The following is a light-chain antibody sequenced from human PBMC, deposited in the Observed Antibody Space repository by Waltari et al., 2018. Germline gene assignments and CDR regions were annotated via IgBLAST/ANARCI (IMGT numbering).Light chain of an antibody. CDR3: AAWDDSLSGRVM. CDR2: MKD. J-gene: IGLJ2*01. Sequence: QSVLTQPASASGAPGQRVTISCSGSATNLGREYVYWYRQPPGTAPTPLIYMKDPRPSGVPARFSGSQSGTSASLAISGLRSEDEADYYCAAWDDSLSGRVMIGGGTKLTVL. CDR1: ATNLGREY. V-gene: IGLV1-47*01.